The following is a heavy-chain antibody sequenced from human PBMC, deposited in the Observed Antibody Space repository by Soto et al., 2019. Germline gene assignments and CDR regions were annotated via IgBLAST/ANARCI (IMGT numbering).Heavy chain of an antibody. CDR2: IDPSDSYT. V-gene: IGHV5-10-1*01. D-gene: IGHD3-16*01. CDR1: GYSFTSYW. J-gene: IGHJ4*02. Sequence: GESLQISCKGSGYSFTSYWISWVRQIPWKGLEWMGRIDPSDSYTNYSPSFQGHVTISGDKSISTAYLQWSSLKASDTAMYYCAGEITGLGTGAVVEYWGQGTRIIVSS. CDR3: AGEITGLGTGAVVEY.